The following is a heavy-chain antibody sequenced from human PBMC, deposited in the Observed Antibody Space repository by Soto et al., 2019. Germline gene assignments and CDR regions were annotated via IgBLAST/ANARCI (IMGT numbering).Heavy chain of an antibody. V-gene: IGHV3-7*03. Sequence: GGSLRLSCAASGFTFSSYAMHWVRQAPGKGLEWVANIKQDGSEKYYVDSVKGRFTISRDNAKNSLYLQMNSLRAEDTAVYYCARETIAAAGGRPFDYWGQGTLVTVSS. J-gene: IGHJ4*02. CDR1: GFTFSSYA. CDR3: ARETIAAAGGRPFDY. CDR2: IKQDGSEK. D-gene: IGHD6-13*01.